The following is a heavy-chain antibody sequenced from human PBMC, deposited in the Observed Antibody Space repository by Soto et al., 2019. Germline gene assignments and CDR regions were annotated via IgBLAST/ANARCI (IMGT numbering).Heavy chain of an antibody. CDR3: ARDRGTVEVPPAFSWFDP. J-gene: IGHJ5*02. CDR1: GFTFSSFG. V-gene: IGHV3-33*01. CDR2: ICHDGSIQ. D-gene: IGHD2-2*01. Sequence: QVHLVESGGAVVQPGRSLRLSCEASGFTFSSFGMHWVRQSQGEGLEWVGVICHDGSIQLYADSVKGRFTISRDNSKNTLYLQMNSLRAEDAAVYYCARDRGTVEVPPAFSWFDPWGQGTLVTVSS.